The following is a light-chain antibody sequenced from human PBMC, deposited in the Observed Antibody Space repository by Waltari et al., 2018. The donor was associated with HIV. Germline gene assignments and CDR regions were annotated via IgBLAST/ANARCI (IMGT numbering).Light chain of an antibody. CDR3: QLWDTSSDHPAF. Sequence: SYVLTQPPSVSVAPGQTAKISCWGQHTTNKGDQLYPQKPGQAPVFVIYDYSDRPTGIPERFSGSNSGNTATLTVSMVEAGDEADYYCQLWDTSSDHPAFFGGGTKLTVV. CDR2: DYS. J-gene: IGLJ2*01. V-gene: IGLV3-21*02. CDR1: HTTNKG.